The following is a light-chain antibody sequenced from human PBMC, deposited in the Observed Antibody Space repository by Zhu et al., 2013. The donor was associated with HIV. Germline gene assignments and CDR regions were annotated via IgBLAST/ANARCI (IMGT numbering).Light chain of an antibody. CDR2: GAS. CDR3: QQYNNWPPAMYT. CDR1: QSVSSN. V-gene: IGKV3-15*01. J-gene: IGKJ2*01. Sequence: VMTQSPATLSASPGERVTLSCRASQSVSSNLAWYQQKPGQAPRLLMYGASTRATGIPVRFSGSGSRTEFTLTISSLQSEDFAVYYCQQYNNWPPAMYTFGQGTKLEIK.